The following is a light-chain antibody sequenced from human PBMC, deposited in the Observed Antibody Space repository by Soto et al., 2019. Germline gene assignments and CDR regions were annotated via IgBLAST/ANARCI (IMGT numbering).Light chain of an antibody. CDR1: QSVSNNY. V-gene: IGKV3-20*01. Sequence: EIVLTQSPGTLSTSPGERATLSCRASQSVSNNYLAWYQQKPGQAPRLLIFAASSRATGIPDRFSGSGSGTDFTLTISRLEPEDFAMYYCQQYDTYSPRLAFGGGTKVDIK. CDR2: AAS. J-gene: IGKJ4*01. CDR3: QQYDTYSPRLA.